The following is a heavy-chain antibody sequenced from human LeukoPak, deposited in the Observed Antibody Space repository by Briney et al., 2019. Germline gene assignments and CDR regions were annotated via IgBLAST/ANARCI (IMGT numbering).Heavy chain of an antibody. J-gene: IGHJ5*02. Sequence: GVSLQISSKGSGFTFTDYWIAWVRPMPGQGLEWMGIIYPGDSGIRYSPSFQGQVTISADKSTTTAFLQWSSLKASDTAMYFCARLADTTSWGRGTLVTVSS. CDR1: GFTFTDYW. CDR3: ARLADTTS. V-gene: IGHV5-51*01. D-gene: IGHD1-26*01. CDR2: IYPGDSGI.